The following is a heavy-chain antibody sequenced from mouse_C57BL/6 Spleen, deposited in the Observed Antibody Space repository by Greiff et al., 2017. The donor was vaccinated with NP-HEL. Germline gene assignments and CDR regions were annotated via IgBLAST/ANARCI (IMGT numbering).Heavy chain of an antibody. V-gene: IGHV3-1*01. J-gene: IGHJ3*01. D-gene: IGHD2-4*01. CDR3: ARGYYDYGFAY. CDR2: ISYSGST. Sequence: EVMLVESGPGMVKPSQSLSLTCTVTGYSITSGYDWHWIRHFPGNKLEWMGYISYSGSTNYNPSLKSRISITHDTSKNHFFLKLNSVTTEDTATYYCARGYYDYGFAYWGQGTLVTVSA. CDR1: GYSITSGYD.